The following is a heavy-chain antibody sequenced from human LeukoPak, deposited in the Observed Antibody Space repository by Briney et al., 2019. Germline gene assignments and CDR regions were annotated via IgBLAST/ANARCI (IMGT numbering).Heavy chain of an antibody. V-gene: IGHV3-7*01. Sequence: GGSLRLSCAASGFTLRSYWMNWVSQAPGKGLEWLAIIKQDGSEKHYKGSVEGRFTISRDNAKNSLHLQMNSLRAEDTAVYYCAGGSGYLITSWGQGTLVTVSS. CDR1: GFTLRSYW. D-gene: IGHD3-9*01. CDR2: IKQDGSEK. CDR3: AGGSGYLITS. J-gene: IGHJ5*02.